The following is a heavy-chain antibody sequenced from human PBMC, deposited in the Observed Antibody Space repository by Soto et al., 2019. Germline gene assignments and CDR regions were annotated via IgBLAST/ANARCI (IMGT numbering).Heavy chain of an antibody. J-gene: IGHJ6*02. CDR2: IKSKTDGGTT. D-gene: IGHD3-3*01. V-gene: IGHV3-15*01. CDR1: GFTFSNAW. CDR3: TTDGSDFWSGYPTSYYYYYGMDV. Sequence: GSLRLSCAASGFTFSNAWMSWVLQAPGKGLEWVGRIKSKTDGGTTDYAAPVKGRFTISRDDSKNTLYLQMNSLKTEDTAVYYCTTDGSDFWSGYPTSYYYYYGMDVWGQGTTVTVSS.